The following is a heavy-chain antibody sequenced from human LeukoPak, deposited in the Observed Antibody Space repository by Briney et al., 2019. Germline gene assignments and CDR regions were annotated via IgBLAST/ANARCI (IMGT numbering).Heavy chain of an antibody. CDR3: ARGRPHYSNYPNWFDP. Sequence: PSETLSLTCTVSGGSISSSSYYWGWIRQPPGKGLEWIGEINHSGSTNYNPSLKSRVTISVDTSKNQFSLKLSSVTAADTAVYYCARGRPHYSNYPNWFDPWGQGTLVTVSS. J-gene: IGHJ5*02. CDR2: INHSGST. D-gene: IGHD4-11*01. V-gene: IGHV4-39*07. CDR1: GGSISSSSYY.